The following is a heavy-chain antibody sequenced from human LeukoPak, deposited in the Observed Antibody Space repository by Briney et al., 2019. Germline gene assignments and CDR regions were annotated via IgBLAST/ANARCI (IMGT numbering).Heavy chain of an antibody. Sequence: SETLSLTCTVSGGSISSYYWSWIRQPPGKGLEWIGYIYYSESTNYNPSLKSRVTISVDTSKNQFSLKLSSVTAADTAVYYCAAERITIFGVGTYFDYWGQGTLVTVSS. D-gene: IGHD3-3*01. CDR3: AAERITIFGVGTYFDY. V-gene: IGHV4-59*01. CDR2: IYYSEST. J-gene: IGHJ4*02. CDR1: GGSISSYY.